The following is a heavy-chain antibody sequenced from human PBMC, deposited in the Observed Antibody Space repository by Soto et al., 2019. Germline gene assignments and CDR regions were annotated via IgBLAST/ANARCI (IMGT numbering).Heavy chain of an antibody. CDR2: IDPDGVTT. CDR1: GFTFSSYW. V-gene: IGHV3-74*03. J-gene: IGHJ4*02. Sequence: GGSLRLSCAASGFTFSSYWMHWVRQAPGKGLVWVSRIDPDGVTTTYADSVKGRFTISRDNARNTLFLQMNSLGVEDTAVYYCARAVAHNYGNLNSWGQGALVTVSS. CDR3: ARAVAHNYGNLNS. D-gene: IGHD3-10*01.